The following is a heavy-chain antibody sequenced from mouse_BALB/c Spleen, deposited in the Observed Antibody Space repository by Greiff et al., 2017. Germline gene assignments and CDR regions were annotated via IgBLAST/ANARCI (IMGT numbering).Heavy chain of an antibody. CDR2: IDPANGNT. CDR1: GFNIKDTY. Sequence: VQLQQSGAELVKPGASVKLSCTASGFNIKDTYMHWVKQRPEQGLEWIGRIDPANGNTKYDPKFQGKATITADTSSNTAYLQLSSLTSEDTAVYYCARRDRYDAMDYWGQGTSVTVSS. CDR3: ARRDRYDAMDY. D-gene: IGHD2-14*01. J-gene: IGHJ4*01. V-gene: IGHV14-3*02.